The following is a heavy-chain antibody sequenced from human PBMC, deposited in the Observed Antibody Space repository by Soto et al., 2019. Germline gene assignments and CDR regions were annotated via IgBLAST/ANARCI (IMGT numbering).Heavy chain of an antibody. CDR3: AKDPYYDILTGYYC. D-gene: IGHD3-9*01. Sequence: GSLRLSCAASGFTFSSYAMSWVRQAPGKGLEWVSAISGSGGSTYYADSVKGRFTISRDNSKNTLYLQMNSLRAEDTAVYYCAKDPYYDILTGYYCWGQGTLVTVSS. J-gene: IGHJ4*02. CDR2: ISGSGGST. CDR1: GFTFSSYA. V-gene: IGHV3-23*01.